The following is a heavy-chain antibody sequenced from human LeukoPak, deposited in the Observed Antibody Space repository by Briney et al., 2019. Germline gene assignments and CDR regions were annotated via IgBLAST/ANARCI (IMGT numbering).Heavy chain of an antibody. CDR3: AKEKSVAGTAFDY. Sequence: AGSLRLSCAASGFTFNNYAMSWVRQAPGKGLEWVSAITDSGGSKYYVDSVKGRFTISRDNSKNTLYLQMNSLRAEDTAVYYCAKEKSVAGTAFDYWGQGTLVTVSS. CDR1: GFTFNNYA. D-gene: IGHD6-19*01. V-gene: IGHV3-23*01. J-gene: IGHJ4*02. CDR2: ITDSGGSK.